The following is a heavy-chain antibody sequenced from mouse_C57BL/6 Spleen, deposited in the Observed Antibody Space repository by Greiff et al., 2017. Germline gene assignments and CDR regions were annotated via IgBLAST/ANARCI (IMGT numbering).Heavy chain of an antibody. V-gene: IGHV1-15*01. CDR2: IDPETGGT. D-gene: IGHD2-4*01. CDR1: GYTFTDYE. Sequence: VKVVESGAELVRPGASVTLSCKASGYTFTDYEMHWVKQTPVHGLEWIGAIDPETGGTAYNQKFKGKAILTADKSSSTAYMELRSLTSEDSAVYYCTTYDYDSYWYFDVWGTGTTVTVSS. CDR3: TTYDYDSYWYFDV. J-gene: IGHJ1*03.